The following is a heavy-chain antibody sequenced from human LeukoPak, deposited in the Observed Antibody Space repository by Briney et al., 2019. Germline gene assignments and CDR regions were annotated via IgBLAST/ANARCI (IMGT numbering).Heavy chain of an antibody. CDR1: GFTFSSYA. Sequence: GRSLRLSCAASGFTFSSYAMHWVRQAPGKGLEWVAVISYDGSNKYYADSVKGRFTISRDNAKNSLYLQMNSLRAEDTAVYYCAREKKGSSSWYEGGFDYWGQGTLVTVSS. CDR2: ISYDGSNK. J-gene: IGHJ4*02. D-gene: IGHD6-13*01. V-gene: IGHV3-30*04. CDR3: AREKKGSSSWYEGGFDY.